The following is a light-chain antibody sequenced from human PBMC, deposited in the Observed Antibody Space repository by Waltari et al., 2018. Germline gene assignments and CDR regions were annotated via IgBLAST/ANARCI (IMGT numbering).Light chain of an antibody. V-gene: IGKV4-1*01. CDR3: QQYYSTPET. J-gene: IGKJ2*01. CDR2: WAS. CDR1: QSVLYSSNNKNY. Sequence: DIVMIQSPDSLAVSLGERATINCKSSQSVLYSSNNKNYLAWYQQKPGQPPKLLIYWASTRESGVPDRFSGSGSGTDFTLTISSLQAEDVAVYYCQQYYSTPETFGQGTKLEI.